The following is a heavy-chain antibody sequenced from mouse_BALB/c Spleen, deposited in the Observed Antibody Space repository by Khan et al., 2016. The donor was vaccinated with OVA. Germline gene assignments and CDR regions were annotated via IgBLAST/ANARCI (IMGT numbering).Heavy chain of an antibody. V-gene: IGHV1-18*01. CDR3: ARDAGRY. D-gene: IGHD3-3*01. J-gene: IGHJ4*01. CDR2: INPKNGVN. CDR1: GYTFTEYT. Sequence: VQLKQSGPELVKPGASVKISCKTSGYTFTEYTLHWVKQSHGKSLGWIGVINPKNGVNSYNQKFRGKATLTVDKSSSTAYMEFRSLTSEDSAVYYWARDAGRYWGQGTSVTVSS.